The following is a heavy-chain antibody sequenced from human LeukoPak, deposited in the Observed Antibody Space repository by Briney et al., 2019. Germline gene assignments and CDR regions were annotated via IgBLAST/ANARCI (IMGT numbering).Heavy chain of an antibody. CDR1: GFTFSSYS. D-gene: IGHD3-10*01. CDR2: ISSSSSTI. J-gene: IGHJ4*02. CDR3: AREWFRGIDY. Sequence: GGSLRLSCAVSGFTFSSYSMNWVRQAPGKGLEWVSYISSSSSTIYYADSVKGRFTISRDNAKNSLYLQMNSLRAEDTAVYYCAREWFRGIDYWGQGTLVTVSS. V-gene: IGHV3-48*01.